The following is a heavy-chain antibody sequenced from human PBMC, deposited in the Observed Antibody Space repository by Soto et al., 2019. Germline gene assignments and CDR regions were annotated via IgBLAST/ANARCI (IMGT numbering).Heavy chain of an antibody. J-gene: IGHJ4*02. Sequence: SGTLSLTCTVSGCSIISSSYYWGLIRQPPGKGLEWIGSIYYSGSTYYNPSLKSRVTISVDTSKNQFSLKLSSVTAADTAVYYCARTTAAIHLNYWSQGTLVTVSS. D-gene: IGHD2-21*02. V-gene: IGHV4-39*01. CDR2: IYYSGST. CDR3: ARTTAAIHLNY. CDR1: GCSIISSSYY.